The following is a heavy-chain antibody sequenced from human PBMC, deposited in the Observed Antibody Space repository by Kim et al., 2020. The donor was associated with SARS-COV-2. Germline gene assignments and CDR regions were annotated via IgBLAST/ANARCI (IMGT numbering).Heavy chain of an antibody. V-gene: IGHV4-34*01. Sequence: PSLKLRVTISVGTSKHQFSLGLSSVAAADTAVYYCARGIRGYSYGGFDYWGQGTLVTVSS. D-gene: IGHD5-18*01. CDR3: ARGIRGYSYGGFDY. J-gene: IGHJ4*02.